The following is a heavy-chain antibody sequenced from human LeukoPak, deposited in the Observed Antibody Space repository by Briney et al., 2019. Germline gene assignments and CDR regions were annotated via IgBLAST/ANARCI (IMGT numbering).Heavy chain of an antibody. CDR2: IYYSGST. V-gene: IGHV4-39*01. CDR3: ASPKMATITEEIDY. J-gene: IGHJ4*02. D-gene: IGHD5-24*01. Sequence: PSETLSLTCTVPGGAISSSSYYWGWIRQPPGKGLEWIGSIYYSGSTYYNPSLKSRVTISVDTSKNQFSLKLSSVTAADTAVYYCASPKMATITEEIDYWGQGTLVTVSS. CDR1: GGAISSSSYY.